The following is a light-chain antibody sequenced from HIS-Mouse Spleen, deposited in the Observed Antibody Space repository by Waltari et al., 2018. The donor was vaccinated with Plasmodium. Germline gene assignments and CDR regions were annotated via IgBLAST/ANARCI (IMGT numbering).Light chain of an antibody. CDR2: RDS. V-gene: IGLV3-9*01. J-gene: IGLJ3*02. CDR1: NIGSKN. CDR3: QVWDSSTV. Sequence: SYELTQPLSVSVALRQTARITCGGNNIGSKNVHWYQPKPGQGPVLVIYRDSNRASGIPERFSGSKSGKAATLTISRAQAGEEADDYCQVWDSSTVFGGGTKLTVL.